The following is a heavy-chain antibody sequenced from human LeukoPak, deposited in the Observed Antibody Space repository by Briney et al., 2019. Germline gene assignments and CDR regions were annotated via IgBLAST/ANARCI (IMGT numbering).Heavy chain of an antibody. CDR1: GGSISSGDYY. CDR2: IYYSGST. D-gene: IGHD6-6*01. J-gene: IGHJ6*03. Sequence: SQTLSLTCTVSGGSISSGDYYWSWIRQPPGKGLEWIGYIYYSGSTYYNPSLKSRVTISVDTSKNQFSLKLSSVTAADTAVYYCARVGGAAPYYYYYFMDVWGKGTTVTVSS. CDR3: ARVGGAAPYYYYYFMDV. V-gene: IGHV4-30-4*08.